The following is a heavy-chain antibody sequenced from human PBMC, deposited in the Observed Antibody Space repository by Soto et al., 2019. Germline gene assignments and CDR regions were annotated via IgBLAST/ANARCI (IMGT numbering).Heavy chain of an antibody. CDR1: GFTFNSYG. V-gene: IGHV3-30*18. J-gene: IGHJ4*02. Sequence: PGGSLRLSCAASGFTFNSYGIHWVRQAPGKGLEWVAGVSYDGSKEYYTESVRGRFTISRDNSRNTLDLQMNSLRAEDTAVYYCAKGGRQWLVTSDFXYWSQGALVTVSS. D-gene: IGHD6-19*01. CDR3: AKGGRQWLVTSDFXY. CDR2: VSYDGSKE.